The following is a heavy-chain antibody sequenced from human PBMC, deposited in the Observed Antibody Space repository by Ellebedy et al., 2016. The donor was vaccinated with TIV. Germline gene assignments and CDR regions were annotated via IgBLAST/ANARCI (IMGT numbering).Heavy chain of an antibody. J-gene: IGHJ4*02. CDR1: GGSISSYY. D-gene: IGHD2-15*01. CDR2: IYYSGTA. V-gene: IGHV4-39*01. CDR3: ASGEVVVSAAAGACFDY. Sequence: MPGGSLRLSCTVSGGSISSYYWGWIRQPPGKGLEWIGSIYYSGTAYYNPSLNSRVTISVDTSKNQFSLKLSSVTAADTAVYYCASGEVVVSAAAGACFDYWGQGTLVTVSS.